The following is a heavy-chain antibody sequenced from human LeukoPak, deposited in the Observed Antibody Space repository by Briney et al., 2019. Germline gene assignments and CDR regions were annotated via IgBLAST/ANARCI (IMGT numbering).Heavy chain of an antibody. D-gene: IGHD3-22*01. J-gene: IGHJ6*02. CDR3: AKRRLFYGMDV. CDR2: ISYDGSNK. CDR1: GFTFSSYG. Sequence: GGSLRLSWAASGFTFSSYGMHWVRQAPGKGLEWVAVISYDGSNKYYADSVKGRFTISRDNSKNTLYLQMNSLRAEDTAVYYCAKRRLFYGMDVWGQGTTVTVSS. V-gene: IGHV3-30*18.